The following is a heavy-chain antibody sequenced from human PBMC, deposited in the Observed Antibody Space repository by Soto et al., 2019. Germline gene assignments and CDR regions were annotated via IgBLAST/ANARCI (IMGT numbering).Heavy chain of an antibody. V-gene: IGHV3-72*01. D-gene: IGHD2-21*02. J-gene: IGHJ4*02. CDR3: ARVATAYNYDY. CDR1: GLTFSDHY. CDR2: IRKKVNSYTT. Sequence: EVQLMESGGGLVQPGGSLRLSCAASGLTFSDHYMDWVRQAPGKGLEWVGRIRKKVNSYTTEYAASVKGRFTISRDDSKNSLYLQMNSLKTEDTAFYYCARVATAYNYDYWGQGTLVTVSS.